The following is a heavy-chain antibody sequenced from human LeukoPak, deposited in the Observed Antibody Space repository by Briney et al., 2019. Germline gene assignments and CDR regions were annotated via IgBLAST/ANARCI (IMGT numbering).Heavy chain of an antibody. V-gene: IGHV4-39*07. J-gene: IGHJ4*02. CDR3: ARVNIAVVPSTMFDY. Sequence: SETLSLTCTFSGDSISSRTYYWGWVRQPPGKGLEWIGSINYSGTTYYNPSLKSRVTVSVDTSKNQFSLTLSSVTAADTAVYYCARVNIAVVPSTMFDYWGQGILVTVSS. D-gene: IGHD2-2*01. CDR2: INYSGTT. CDR1: GDSISSRTYY.